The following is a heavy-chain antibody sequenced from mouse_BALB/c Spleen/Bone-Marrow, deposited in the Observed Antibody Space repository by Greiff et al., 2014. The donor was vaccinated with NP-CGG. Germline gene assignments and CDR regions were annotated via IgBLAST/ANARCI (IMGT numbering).Heavy chain of an antibody. CDR1: GFTFSSYG. J-gene: IGHJ2*01. D-gene: IGHD2-5*01. V-gene: IGHV5-6-3*01. CDR3: ASGKDSNYEDYFDY. Sequence: EVQLQESGGGLVQPGGSLKLSCAASGFTFSSYGMSWVRQTPDKRLELVASINSNGGSTYYPDSVKGRFTISRDNAKNTLSLQISSQKSEDTDMYYWASGKDSNYEDYFDYWGQGTTLTVSS. CDR2: INSNGGST.